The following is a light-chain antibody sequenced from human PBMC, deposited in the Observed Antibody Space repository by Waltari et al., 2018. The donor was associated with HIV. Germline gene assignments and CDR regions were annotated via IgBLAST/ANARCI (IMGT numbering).Light chain of an antibody. V-gene: IGKV3-11*01. CDR1: QSVSRF. Sequence: EVLLTPSPATLSLSTGQSATLSCRASQSVSRFLAWYQRKPGQAPRLLIYDASNRASGIPSRFSASGSGTDFTLTISSLEPEDSAVYYCQQHYNWPPITFGQGTRLEIK. CDR3: QQHYNWPPIT. J-gene: IGKJ5*01. CDR2: DAS.